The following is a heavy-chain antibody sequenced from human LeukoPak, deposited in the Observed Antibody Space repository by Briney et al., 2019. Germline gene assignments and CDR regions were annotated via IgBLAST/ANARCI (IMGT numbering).Heavy chain of an antibody. Sequence: GGSLRLSCAASGFTFSSYSMNWVRQAPGKGLEWVSSISSSSTYIYYADSVKGRFTISRDSAKNSLYLQMNSLRAEDTAVYYCARPGIAVAGPIDYWGQGTLVTVSS. CDR3: ARPGIAVAGPIDY. CDR1: GFTFSSYS. CDR2: ISSSSTYI. J-gene: IGHJ4*02. V-gene: IGHV3-21*01. D-gene: IGHD6-19*01.